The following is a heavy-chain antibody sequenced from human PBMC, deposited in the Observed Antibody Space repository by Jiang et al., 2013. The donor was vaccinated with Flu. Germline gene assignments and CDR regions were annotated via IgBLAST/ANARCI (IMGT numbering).Heavy chain of an antibody. D-gene: IGHD5-12*01. Sequence: QTLSLTCAISGDSVSSNSAAWNWIRQSPSRGLEWLGRTYYRSKWYNDYAVSVKSRITINPDTSKNQFSLQLNSVTPEDTAVYYCARSSGYDAALLKLFDYWAREPWSPSPQ. V-gene: IGHV6-1*01. CDR2: TYYRSKWYN. J-gene: IGHJ4*02. CDR3: ARSSGYDAALLKLFDY. CDR1: GDSVSSNSAA.